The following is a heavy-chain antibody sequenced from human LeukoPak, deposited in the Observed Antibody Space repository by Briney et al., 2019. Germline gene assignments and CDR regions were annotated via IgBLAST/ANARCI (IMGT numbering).Heavy chain of an antibody. J-gene: IGHJ4*02. V-gene: IGHV1-69*05. D-gene: IGHD5-18*01. CDR1: GGTFSSYA. Sequence: ASVKVSCKASGGTFSSYAISWVRQAPGQGLERMGRIIPIFGTANYAQKFQGRVTITTDESTSTAYMELSSLRSEDTAVYYCARGSYAAPFDYWGQGTLVTVSS. CDR2: IIPIFGTA. CDR3: ARGSYAAPFDY.